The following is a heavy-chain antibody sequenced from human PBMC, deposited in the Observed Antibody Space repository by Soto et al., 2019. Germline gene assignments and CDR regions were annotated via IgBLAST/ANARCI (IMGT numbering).Heavy chain of an antibody. CDR2: ISGTPGST. D-gene: IGHD4-4*01. CDR1: GFTLSSYA. CDR3: AKGRTTYYREAFDI. Sequence: GGSLRLSCAASGFTLSSYAMGWVRQAPGKRLEWVSVISGTPGSTYYADSVKGRFTISRDNSKNTLYLQMNSLSAEDTAVYYCAKGRTTYYREAFDIWGQGTMVTVSS. V-gene: IGHV3-23*01. J-gene: IGHJ3*02.